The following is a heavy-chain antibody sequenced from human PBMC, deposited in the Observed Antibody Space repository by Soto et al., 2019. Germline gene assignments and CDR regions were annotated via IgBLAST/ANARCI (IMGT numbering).Heavy chain of an antibody. CDR1: GFSLSTSGVG. J-gene: IGHJ4*02. CDR2: IYWDDDK. Sequence: QITLKESGPTLVKPTQTLTLTCTFSGFSLSTSGVGVGWIRQPPGKALEWLALIYWDDDKRYSPALKSRLTITKDTAKNQVVLTMTNMDPVDPATYYCAHSYMVRGVIIAPDYWGQGTLVTVSS. D-gene: IGHD3-10*01. V-gene: IGHV2-5*02. CDR3: AHSYMVRGVIIAPDY.